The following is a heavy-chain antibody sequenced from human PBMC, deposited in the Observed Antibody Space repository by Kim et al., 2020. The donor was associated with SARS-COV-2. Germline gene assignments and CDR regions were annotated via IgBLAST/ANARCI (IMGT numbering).Heavy chain of an antibody. CDR1: GGSISSSIYY. D-gene: IGHD5-12*01. V-gene: IGHV4-39*01. J-gene: IGHJ4*02. CDR2: IYYSGNI. CDR3: ARHERWLPSYHFHY. Sequence: SETLSLTCTVSGGSISSSIYYWGWIRQPPGKGMEWIGTIYYSGNIYYNPSLKSRVTISVDTSKNQFSLKLSSVTAADTAVYYCARHERWLPSYHFHYWGQGTLVTVSS.